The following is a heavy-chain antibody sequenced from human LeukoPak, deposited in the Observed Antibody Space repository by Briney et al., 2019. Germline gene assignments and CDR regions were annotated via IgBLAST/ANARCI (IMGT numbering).Heavy chain of an antibody. CDR2: IYHSGNT. CDR1: GGSISTYY. CDR3: ARGPITYDSWFDP. J-gene: IGHJ5*02. D-gene: IGHD3-10*01. Sequence: PSETLSLTCTVSGGSISTYYWNWIRQPPGKGLEWIGYIYHSGNTNYNPSLQSRVTISVDTSKNQFSLKLSSVTAADTAVYYCARGPITYDSWFDPWGQGTLVTVSS. V-gene: IGHV4-59*12.